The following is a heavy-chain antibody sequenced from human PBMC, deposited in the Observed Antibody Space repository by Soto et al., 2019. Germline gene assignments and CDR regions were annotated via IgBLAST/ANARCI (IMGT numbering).Heavy chain of an antibody. J-gene: IGHJ3*02. Sequence: QVQLVQSGAEVKKPGASVKVSCKASGYTFTSYGISWVRRAPGQGLEWMGWISAYNGNTNYAQKLQGRVTMTTDTSTSTAYMELRSLRSDDTAVYYCARGVDIVLMVYAPGAFDIWGQGTMVTVSS. V-gene: IGHV1-18*01. CDR1: GYTFTSYG. D-gene: IGHD2-8*01. CDR3: ARGVDIVLMVYAPGAFDI. CDR2: ISAYNGNT.